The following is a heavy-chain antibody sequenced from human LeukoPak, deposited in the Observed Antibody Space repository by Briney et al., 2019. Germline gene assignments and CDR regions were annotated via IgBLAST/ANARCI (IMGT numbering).Heavy chain of an antibody. V-gene: IGHV3-23*01. CDR2: VSTSGGST. J-gene: IGHJ4*02. CDR3: AKDPLGAVAPTGDY. CDR1: GFTFSSYA. Sequence: PGGSLRLSCAASGFTFSSYAISWVRQAPGKGLEWVSTVSTSGGSTYYADSVKGRFTISRDNSKKTLYLQMKSLRAEDTAVYYCAKDPLGAVAPTGDYWGQGTLVTVSS. D-gene: IGHD6-19*01.